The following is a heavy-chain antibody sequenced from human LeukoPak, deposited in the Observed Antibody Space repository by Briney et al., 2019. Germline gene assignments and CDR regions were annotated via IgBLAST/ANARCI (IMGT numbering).Heavy chain of an antibody. CDR3: ARFTGGGYSYGYVHYYYYMDV. V-gene: IGHV4-39*07. D-gene: IGHD5-18*01. Sequence: SETLSLTCTVSGGSISSSSYYWGWLRQPPGKGLEWIGSIYYSGSTYYNPSLKSRVTISVDTSKNQFSLKLSSVTAADTAVYYCARFTGGGYSYGYVHYYYYMDVWGKGTTVTVSS. CDR1: GGSISSSSYY. J-gene: IGHJ6*03. CDR2: IYYSGST.